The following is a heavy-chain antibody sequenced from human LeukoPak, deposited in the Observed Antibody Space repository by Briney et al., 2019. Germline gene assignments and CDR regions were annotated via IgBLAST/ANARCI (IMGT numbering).Heavy chain of an antibody. J-gene: IGHJ4*02. D-gene: IGHD5-18*01. CDR1: GFTFSSYA. Sequence: GGSLRLSCAASGFTFSSYAMHWVRQAPGKGLEWVAVISYDGSNKYYADSVKGRFTISRDNSKNTLYLQMNSLRAEDTAVYYCARGAAGYSYGWGQGTPVTVSS. CDR3: ARGAAGYSYG. CDR2: ISYDGSNK. V-gene: IGHV3-30-3*01.